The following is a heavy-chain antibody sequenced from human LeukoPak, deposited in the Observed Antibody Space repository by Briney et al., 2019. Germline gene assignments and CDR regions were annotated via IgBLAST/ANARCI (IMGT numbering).Heavy chain of an antibody. J-gene: IGHJ4*02. CDR1: GFTFSSYW. Sequence: GGSLRLSCAASGFTFSSYWMHWVRQAPGKGLVWVSRINSDGSSTSYADSVKGRFTISRDNAKNTLYLQMNSLRAEDTAVYYCAKDRVDTAMTRDFDYWGQGTLVTVSS. CDR3: AKDRVDTAMTRDFDY. V-gene: IGHV3-74*01. CDR2: INSDGSST. D-gene: IGHD5-18*01.